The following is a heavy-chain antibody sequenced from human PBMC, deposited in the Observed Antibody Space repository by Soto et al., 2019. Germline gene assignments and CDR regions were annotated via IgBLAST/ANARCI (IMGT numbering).Heavy chain of an antibody. CDR3: AKAQGGAYCGGDCYSPDY. V-gene: IGHV3-23*01. CDR1: GFTFSSYA. CDR2: ISGSGGST. J-gene: IGHJ4*02. D-gene: IGHD2-21*02. Sequence: EVQLLESGGGLVQPGGSLRLSCAASGFTFSSYAMSWVRQAPGKGLEWVSAISGSGGSTYYADSVKGRFTISRDNSKNTLYLQMNSLRAEETAVYYCAKAQGGAYCGGDCYSPDYWGQGTLVTVSS.